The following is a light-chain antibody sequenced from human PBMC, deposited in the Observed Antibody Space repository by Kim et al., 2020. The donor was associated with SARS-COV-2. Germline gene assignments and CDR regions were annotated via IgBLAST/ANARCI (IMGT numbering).Light chain of an antibody. CDR1: SSDVGGYNY. CDR2: DVS. V-gene: IGLV2-14*03. Sequence: GQSNTNSCTGTSSDVGGYNYVSWYQHHPGKAPKLMIYDVSNRPSGVSNRFSGSKSGNTASLTISGLQAEDEADYYCSSYTSSSTLVFGTGTKVTVL. J-gene: IGLJ1*01. CDR3: SSYTSSSTLV.